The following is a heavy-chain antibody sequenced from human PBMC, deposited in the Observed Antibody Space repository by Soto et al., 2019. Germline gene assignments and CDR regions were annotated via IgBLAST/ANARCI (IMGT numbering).Heavy chain of an antibody. CDR1: GFAFSSYS. CDR3: ATYGDYNWYFDL. CDR2: ISSSSGTI. Sequence: GGPLRLSCAASGFAFSSYSMNWVRQAPGKGLEWVSYISSSSGTIYYADSVKGRFTISRDNAKKSLYLQMKSLRAEDTAVYYCATYGDYNWYFDLWGRGTLVTVSS. J-gene: IGHJ2*01. D-gene: IGHD4-17*01. V-gene: IGHV3-48*01.